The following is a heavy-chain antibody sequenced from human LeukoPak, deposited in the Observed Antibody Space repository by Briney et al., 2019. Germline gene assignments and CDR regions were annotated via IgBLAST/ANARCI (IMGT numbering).Heavy chain of an antibody. CDR1: GFTFSSYA. Sequence: PGGSLRLSCAASGFTFSSYAMNWVRQAPGKGLEWVSAISGSGGSTYYADSVKGRFTISRDNSKNTLYLQMNSLRAEDTAVYYCAKDLGYSSGLYFDYWGQGTLVTVSS. D-gene: IGHD3-22*01. CDR3: AKDLGYSSGLYFDY. CDR2: ISGSGGST. J-gene: IGHJ4*02. V-gene: IGHV3-23*01.